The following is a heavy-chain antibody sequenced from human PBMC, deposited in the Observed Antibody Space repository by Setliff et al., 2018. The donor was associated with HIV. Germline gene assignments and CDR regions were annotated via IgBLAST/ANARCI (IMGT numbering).Heavy chain of an antibody. D-gene: IGHD1-1*01. Sequence: SETLSLTCSVSGGSISSATYYWNWIRQPAGKALEWIGRINTSGTTIYSPSLKSRVTISLEKSNNQFSLKLSSATAADTAVYYCARDFKRYNSPCRFDPWGQGILVTVSS. J-gene: IGHJ5*02. CDR1: GGSISSATYY. CDR3: ARDFKRYNSPCRFDP. CDR2: INTSGTT. V-gene: IGHV4-61*02.